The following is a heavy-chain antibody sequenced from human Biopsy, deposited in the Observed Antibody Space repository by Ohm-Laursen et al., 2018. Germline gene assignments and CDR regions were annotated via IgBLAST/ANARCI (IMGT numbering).Heavy chain of an antibody. Sequence: SQTLSLTCTVSGGSISSSNYYWGWIRQPPGKGLQWIGSIYYSGSTYYNPSLKSRVTISVDTSKNQFSLKLNSVTAADTAVYYCARHPTGFWFDPWGQGTLVIVSS. CDR1: GGSISSSNYY. CDR2: IYYSGST. J-gene: IGHJ5*02. CDR3: ARHPTGFWFDP. V-gene: IGHV4-39*01.